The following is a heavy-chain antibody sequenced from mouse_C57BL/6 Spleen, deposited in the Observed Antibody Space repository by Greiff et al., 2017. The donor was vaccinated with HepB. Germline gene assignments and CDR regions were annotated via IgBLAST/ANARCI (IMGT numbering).Heavy chain of an antibody. D-gene: IGHD1-1*01. CDR2: IDPEDGET. CDR3: ARSPITTVVAFDY. Sequence: EVKLVESGAELVKPGASVKLSCTASGFNIKDYYMHWVKQRTEQGLEWIGRIDPEDGETKYAPKFQGKATITADTSSNTAYLQLSSLTSEDTAVYYCARSPITTVVAFDYWGQGTTLTVSS. V-gene: IGHV14-2*01. J-gene: IGHJ2*01. CDR1: GFNIKDYY.